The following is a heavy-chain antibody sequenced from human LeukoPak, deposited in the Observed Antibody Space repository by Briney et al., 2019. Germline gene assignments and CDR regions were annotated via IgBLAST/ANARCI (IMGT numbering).Heavy chain of an antibody. CDR3: ARYDYDSSGYYTPPMDAFDI. V-gene: IGHV4-59*01. Sequence: PSETLSLTCTVSGGSISSYYWSWIRQPPGKGLEWIGYIYYSGSTNYNPSLKSRVTISVDTPKNQFSLKLSSVTAADTAVYYCARYDYDSSGYYTPPMDAFDIWGQGTMVTVSS. J-gene: IGHJ3*02. D-gene: IGHD3-22*01. CDR1: GGSISSYY. CDR2: IYYSGST.